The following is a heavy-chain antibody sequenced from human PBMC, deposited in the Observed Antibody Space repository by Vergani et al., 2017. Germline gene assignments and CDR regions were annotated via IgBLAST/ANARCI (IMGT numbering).Heavy chain of an antibody. Sequence: QVQLQESGPGLVKPSETLSLTCTVSGGSISSYYWSWIRQPPGKGLEWIGYIYYSGSTNYNPSLKSRVTISVDTSTNQFSLKLSSVTAADTAVYYCASLTYCSGGSCYLGAFDIWGQGTMVTVSS. CDR1: GGSISSYY. CDR3: ASLTYCSGGSCYLGAFDI. V-gene: IGHV4-59*01. CDR2: IYYSGST. J-gene: IGHJ3*02. D-gene: IGHD2-15*01.